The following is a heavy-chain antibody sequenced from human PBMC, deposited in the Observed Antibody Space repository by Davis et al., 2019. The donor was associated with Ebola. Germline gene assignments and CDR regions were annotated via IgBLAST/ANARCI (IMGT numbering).Heavy chain of an antibody. CDR1: GFSFTNAW. J-gene: IGHJ4*02. CDR3: TAARRPDQRDY. CDR2: INSKIDGATT. V-gene: IGHV3-15*07. D-gene: IGHD6-25*01. Sequence: GESLKISCTASGFSFTNAWMNWVRQAPGNGLEWVGRINSKIDGATTDYAAPVKGIFTISREDSKNALYLEMNSLKTEDTACYYCTAARRPDQRDYWGQGTLVTVSS.